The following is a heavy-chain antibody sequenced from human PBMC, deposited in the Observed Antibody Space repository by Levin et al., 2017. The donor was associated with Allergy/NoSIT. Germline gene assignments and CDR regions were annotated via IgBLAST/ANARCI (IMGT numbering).Heavy chain of an antibody. D-gene: IGHD3-22*01. CDR3: ARGDSHQP. CDR1: GYTFTTYD. J-gene: IGHJ5*02. CDR2: MNPNSGNT. Sequence: GESLKISCKASGYTFTTYDINWVRQATGQGLEWMGWMNPNSGNTGYAQKFQDRVTMTRNTSISTAYMELSSLRSEDTAVYYCARGDSHQPWGQGTLVTVSS. V-gene: IGHV1-8*01.